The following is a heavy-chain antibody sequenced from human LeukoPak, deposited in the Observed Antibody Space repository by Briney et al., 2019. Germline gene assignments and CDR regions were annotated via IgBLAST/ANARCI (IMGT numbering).Heavy chain of an antibody. D-gene: IGHD3-3*01. Sequence: PGGSLRLSRAASGFTFSSYAMHWVRQAPGKGLEWVAVISYDGSNKYYADSVKGRFTISRDNSKNTLYLQMNSLRAEDTAVYYCARDMGGYYLEFWFDPWGQGTLVTVSS. CDR1: GFTFSSYA. CDR3: ARDMGGYYLEFWFDP. J-gene: IGHJ5*02. V-gene: IGHV3-30*01. CDR2: ISYDGSNK.